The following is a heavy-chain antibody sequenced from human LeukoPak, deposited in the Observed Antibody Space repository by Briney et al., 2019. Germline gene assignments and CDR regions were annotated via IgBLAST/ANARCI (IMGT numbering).Heavy chain of an antibody. D-gene: IGHD6-19*01. V-gene: IGHV4-34*01. J-gene: IGHJ6*02. CDR3: ARGRGAVAASPKYYYYYGMDV. CDR1: GGPFSGYY. CDR2: INHSGST. Sequence: PSETLSLTCAVYGGPFSGYYWSWIRQPPGKGLEWIGEINHSGSTNYNPSLKSRVTISVDTSKNQFSLKLSSVTAADTAVYYCARGRGAVAASPKYYYYYGMDVWGQGTTVTVSS.